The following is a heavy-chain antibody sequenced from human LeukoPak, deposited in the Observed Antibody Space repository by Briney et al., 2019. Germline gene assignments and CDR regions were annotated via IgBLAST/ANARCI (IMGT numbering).Heavy chain of an antibody. V-gene: IGHV1-2*02. CDR2: INPNSGGT. D-gene: IGHD6-19*01. J-gene: IGHJ4*02. CDR3: ERYCEHLASGWPGCFDY. Sequence: EASVKVFCKASGYTFTGYYMHWVPQAPGQGLEWMGRINPNSGGTNYAQKFQGRVTMTRDTSISTAYMELSRLRSDDAAVYYCERYCEHLASGWPGCFDYWGQGILVTVSS. CDR1: GYTFTGYY.